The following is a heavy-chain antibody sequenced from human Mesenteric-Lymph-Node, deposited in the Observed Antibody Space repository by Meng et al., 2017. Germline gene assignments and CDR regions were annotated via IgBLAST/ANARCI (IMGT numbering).Heavy chain of an antibody. CDR2: IYTTGSP. CDR1: GGSLSSYY. CDR3: ARDRPGRYGTSSGALDY. D-gene: IGHD4-17*01. J-gene: IGHJ4*02. Sequence: SETLSLTCTVSGGSLSSYYWSWIRQPAGNGLQWIGRIYTTGSPNYNPSLQSRVTMSVDTSKNQFSLRLSSVTAADTAVYYCARDRPGRYGTSSGALDYWGQGALVTVSS. V-gene: IGHV4-4*07.